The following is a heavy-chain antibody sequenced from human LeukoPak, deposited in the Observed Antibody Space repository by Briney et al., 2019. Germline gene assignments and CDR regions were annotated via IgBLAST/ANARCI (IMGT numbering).Heavy chain of an antibody. CDR2: IIPIFGTA. Sequence: ASVKVSCKASGGTFSSYAISWVRQAPGQGLEWMRGIIPIFGTANYAQKFQGRVTITADKSTSTAYMELSSLRSEDTAVYYCARYTDSSGYYPYGAFDIWGQGTMVTVSS. V-gene: IGHV1-69*06. CDR3: ARYTDSSGYYPYGAFDI. CDR1: GGTFSSYA. D-gene: IGHD3-22*01. J-gene: IGHJ3*02.